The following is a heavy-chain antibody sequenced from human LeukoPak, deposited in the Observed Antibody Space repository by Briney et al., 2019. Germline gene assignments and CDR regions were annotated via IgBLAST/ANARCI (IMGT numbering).Heavy chain of an antibody. Sequence: GGSLRLSCSVSGFTFSSYAMHWVRQAPGKGLQYVSSISSNGDSTYYAASVMGRFTISRDNSKSTLYLQMSSLRAEDTAVYYCVKDRWIDYWGQGALVTVPS. J-gene: IGHJ4*02. CDR3: VKDRWIDY. CDR1: GFTFSSYA. D-gene: IGHD5-24*01. CDR2: ISSNGDST. V-gene: IGHV3-64D*06.